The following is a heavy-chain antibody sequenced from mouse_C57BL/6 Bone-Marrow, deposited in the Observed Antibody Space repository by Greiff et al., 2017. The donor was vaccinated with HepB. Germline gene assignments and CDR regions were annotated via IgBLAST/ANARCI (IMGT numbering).Heavy chain of an antibody. CDR2: ISSGGDYI. CDR1: GFTFSSYA. V-gene: IGHV5-9-1*02. Sequence: EVMLVESGEGLVKPGGSLKLSCAASGFTFSSYAMSWVRQTPEKRLEWVAYISSGGDYIYYADTVKGRCTISRANARNTLYLQMSSLKSEYTAMYYCTKDRGGGGYFDVWGTGTTVTVAS. J-gene: IGHJ1*03. CDR3: TKDRGGGGYFDV.